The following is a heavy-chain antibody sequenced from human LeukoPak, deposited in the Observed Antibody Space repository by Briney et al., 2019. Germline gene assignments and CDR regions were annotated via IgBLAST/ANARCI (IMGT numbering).Heavy chain of an antibody. D-gene: IGHD2-2*01. CDR3: ARRLTQYDCFDP. CDR2: TYYRSTWYN. V-gene: IGHV6-1*01. J-gene: IGHJ5*02. CDR1: GDSVSINSVT. Sequence: SQTLSLTCALSGDSVSINSVTWNWIRQSPSRGLEWLGRTYYRSTWYNDYAVSVRGRITVNPDTSKNQFSLHLNSVTPEDTAVYYCARRLTQYDCFDPWGQGILLTVSS.